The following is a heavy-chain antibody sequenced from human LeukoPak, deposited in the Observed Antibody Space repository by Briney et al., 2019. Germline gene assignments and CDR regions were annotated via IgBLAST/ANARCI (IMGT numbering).Heavy chain of an antibody. D-gene: IGHD3-16*01. V-gene: IGHV3-30-3*01. J-gene: IGHJ4*02. Sequence: GGSLRLSCAASGFTFSSYAMHWVRQAPGKGLEWVAVISYDGSNKYYADSVKGRFTISRDNSKNTLYLQMNSLRAEDTAVYYCAKGGRSIMITFGGVIGDYWGQGTLVTVSS. CDR3: AKGGRSIMITFGGVIGDY. CDR1: GFTFSSYA. CDR2: ISYDGSNK.